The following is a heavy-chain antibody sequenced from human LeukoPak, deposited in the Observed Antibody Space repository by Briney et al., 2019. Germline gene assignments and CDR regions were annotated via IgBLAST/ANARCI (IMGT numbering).Heavy chain of an antibody. CDR3: ARLSWELISPFDY. CDR1: GYIFTSYW. J-gene: IGHJ4*02. V-gene: IGHV5-51*01. Sequence: GASLQISCKGSGYIFTSYWIGWVRQMPGKGLEWMGIIYTGDSDTRYSPSFQGQVTISADKSISTAYLQWSSLKASDTAMYYCARLSWELISPFDYWGQGTLVTVSS. CDR2: IYTGDSDT. D-gene: IGHD1-26*01.